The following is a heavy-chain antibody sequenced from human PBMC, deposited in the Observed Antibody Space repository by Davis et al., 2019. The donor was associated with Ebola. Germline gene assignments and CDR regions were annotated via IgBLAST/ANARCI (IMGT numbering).Heavy chain of an antibody. CDR3: ARGRRVYYGSGSYRHYYYYGMDV. CDR2: IYYSGST. Sequence: SETLSLTCTVSGGSISSSSYYWGSIRQPPGTGLESIGSIYYSGSTYYNPSLKSRVTISVDTSKNQFSLKLSSVTAADTAVYYCARGRRVYYGSGSYRHYYYYGMDVWGQGTTVTVSS. V-gene: IGHV4-39*01. D-gene: IGHD3-10*01. J-gene: IGHJ6*02. CDR1: GGSISSSSYY.